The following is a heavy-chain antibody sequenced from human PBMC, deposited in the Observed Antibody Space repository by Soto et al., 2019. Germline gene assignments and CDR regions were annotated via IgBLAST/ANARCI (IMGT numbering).Heavy chain of an antibody. D-gene: IGHD5-12*01. CDR1: GFTFSSYA. V-gene: IGHV3-30-3*01. CDR2: ISYDGSNK. Sequence: PGGSLRLSCAASGFTFSSYAMHWVRQAPGKGLEWVAVISYDGSNKYYADSVKCRFTISRDNSKNTLYLQMSSLRAEDTAVYDCARVRYSGYDFQREFDYWGQGALFTVSS. CDR3: ARVRYSGYDFQREFDY. J-gene: IGHJ4*02.